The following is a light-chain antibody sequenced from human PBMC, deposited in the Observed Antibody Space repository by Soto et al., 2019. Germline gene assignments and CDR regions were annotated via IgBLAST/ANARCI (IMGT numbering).Light chain of an antibody. CDR2: AAS. CDR1: QTLSINS. J-gene: IGKJ4*01. CDR3: QQYGSSPVT. V-gene: IGKV3-20*01. Sequence: EIVLTQSPDTLSLSPGERATLFCRASQTLSINSLAWYQQKPGQAPRLLVYAASTRHTGIPDRFSGSGSGTDFTLTISRLEPEDFAVYYCQQYGSSPVTFGGGTKVDIK.